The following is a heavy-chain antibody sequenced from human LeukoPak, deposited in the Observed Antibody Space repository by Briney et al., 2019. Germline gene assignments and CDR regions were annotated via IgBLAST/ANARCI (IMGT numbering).Heavy chain of an antibody. CDR3: ARGVVVVAAKDYWFDP. Sequence: SVKISCKASGYTLTGYYMHCVRQAPGQGLVWMGNIIPLPGITNYAQKFQGRVTITADTSTSTPYIGLSTERAEDTAVYYCARGVVVVAAKDYWFDPWGQGTLVTVSS. D-gene: IGHD2-15*01. V-gene: IGHV1-69*04. CDR1: GYTLTGYY. J-gene: IGHJ5*02. CDR2: IIPLPGIT.